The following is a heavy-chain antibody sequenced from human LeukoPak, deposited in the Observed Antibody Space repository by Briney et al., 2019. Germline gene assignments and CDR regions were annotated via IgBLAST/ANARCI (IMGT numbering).Heavy chain of an antibody. Sequence: SQTLSLTCTVSGGSISSGGYYWSWIRQHPGKGLEWIAYIHYSRGAYYNPSLESRVTMSVDSSKNQFSLKLSSVTAADTALYYCAREVDVPSTSDAFDIWGQGTMVTVSS. CDR3: AREVDVPSTSDAFDI. CDR1: GGSISSGGYY. CDR2: IHYSRGA. V-gene: IGHV4-31*03. D-gene: IGHD2-2*01. J-gene: IGHJ3*02.